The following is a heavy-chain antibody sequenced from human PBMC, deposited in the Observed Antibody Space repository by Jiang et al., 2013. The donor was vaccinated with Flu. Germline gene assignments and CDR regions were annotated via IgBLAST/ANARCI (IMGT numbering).Heavy chain of an antibody. J-gene: IGHJ2*01. CDR1: GGSISSYY. CDR2: IYYSGST. CDR3: ARSRDGYKTGRYFDL. V-gene: IGHV4-59*01. Sequence: LLKPSETLSLTCTVSGGSISSYYWSWIRQPPGKGLEWIGYIYYSGSTNYNPSLKSRVTISVDTSKNQFSLKLSFVTAADTAVYYCARSRDGYKTGRYFDLWGRGTLVTVSS. D-gene: IGHD5-24*01.